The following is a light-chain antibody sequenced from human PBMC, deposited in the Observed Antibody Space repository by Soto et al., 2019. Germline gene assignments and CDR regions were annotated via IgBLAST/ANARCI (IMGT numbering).Light chain of an antibody. CDR3: SSYTSSSTGV. CDR2: DVG. J-gene: IGLJ1*01. V-gene: IGLV2-14*01. CDR1: SSDVGGDSY. Sequence: QSVLTQPASVSGSPGQSIAISCTGTSSDVGGDSYVSCYQQHPGKAPKLMIFDVGNRPSGVSNRFSGSKSGNTASLTISGLQAEDKAEYYCSSYTSSSTGVFGTGTKVTVL.